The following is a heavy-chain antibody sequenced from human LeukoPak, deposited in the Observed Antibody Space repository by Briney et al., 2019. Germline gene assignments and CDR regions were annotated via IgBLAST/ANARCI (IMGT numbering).Heavy chain of an antibody. J-gene: IGHJ4*02. CDR2: ISASAAMT. CDR1: GFTVSSNS. V-gene: IGHV3-23*01. D-gene: IGHD3-16*01. CDR3: AKGGGPVALTTSYFDY. Sequence: GGSLRLSHTVSGFTVSSNSMSWVRQAPGKGLEWVSSISASAAMTYYADSVTGRFTISRDNSKNTLSLQMKSLRAEDTAIYYCAKGGGPVALTTSYFDYWGQGTLVTVSS.